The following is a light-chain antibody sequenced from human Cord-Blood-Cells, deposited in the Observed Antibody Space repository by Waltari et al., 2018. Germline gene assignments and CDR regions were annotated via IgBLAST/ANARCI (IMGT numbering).Light chain of an antibody. CDR1: QSISSY. J-gene: IGKJ2*01. Sequence: DIKMTQSPSSLSVSVGERGTITSRASQSISSYLNWYQQKPGKATKLLIYAASSLQSRVPSRFSGSGSGTDFTLTISSLQPEDFATYYCQQSYSTPYTFGQGTKLEIK. CDR2: AAS. V-gene: IGKV1-39*01. CDR3: QQSYSTPYT.